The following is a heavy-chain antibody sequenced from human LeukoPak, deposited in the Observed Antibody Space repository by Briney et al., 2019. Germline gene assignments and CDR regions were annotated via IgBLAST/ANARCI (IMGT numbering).Heavy chain of an antibody. CDR3: ARETYSYGLYYFDY. CDR1: GGSISSGGYY. Sequence: SETLSLTCTVSGGSISSGGYYWSWIRQHPGKGLEWIGYIYYSGSTNYNPSLKSRVTISVDTSKNQFSLKLSSVTAADTAVYYCARETYSYGLYYFDYWGQGTLVTVSS. CDR2: IYYSGST. D-gene: IGHD5-18*01. V-gene: IGHV4-61*08. J-gene: IGHJ4*02.